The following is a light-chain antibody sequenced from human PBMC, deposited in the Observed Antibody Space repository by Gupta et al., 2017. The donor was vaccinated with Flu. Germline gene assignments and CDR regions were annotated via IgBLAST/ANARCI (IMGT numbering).Light chain of an antibody. CDR2: GAS. Sequence: EIVLTQSPGTLSLSPGERATLSCRASQSVSSTYVAWYQQKPGQAPRLLIYGASSRATGIPDMFSGSWAGTFFILTISRLEPEYVALYYCQPYSYPRAFGQGTRLEIK. CDR3: QPYSYPRA. J-gene: IGKJ5*01. CDR1: QSVSSTY. V-gene: IGKV3-20*01.